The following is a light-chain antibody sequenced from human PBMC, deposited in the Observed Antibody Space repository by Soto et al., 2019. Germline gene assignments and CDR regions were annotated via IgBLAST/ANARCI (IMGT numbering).Light chain of an antibody. CDR3: QKYNSGPRS. CDR1: QGISNY. Sequence: DIQMTQSPSSLSASVGDRVTITCWASQGISNYLAWYQQKPGKVPKLLIYAASALQSGVPSRFSGSGSGTDFTLTISSLQPDDVATYYCQKYNSGPRSFGPGTKVDIK. J-gene: IGKJ3*01. V-gene: IGKV1-27*01. CDR2: AAS.